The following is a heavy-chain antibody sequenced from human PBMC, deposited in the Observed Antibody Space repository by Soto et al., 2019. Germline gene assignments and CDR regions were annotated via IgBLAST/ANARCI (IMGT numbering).Heavy chain of an antibody. CDR2: IDPSDSYT. CDR3: ARQLRYYYGMDV. V-gene: IGHV5-10-1*01. D-gene: IGHD3-3*01. J-gene: IGHJ6*02. Sequence: PGESLKISCKGAVYSFTSYWISWVRQMPGKGLEWMGRIDPSDSYTNYSPSFQGHVTISADKSISTAYLQWSSLKASDTAMYYCARQLRYYYGMDVWGQGTTVTVSS. CDR1: VYSFTSYW.